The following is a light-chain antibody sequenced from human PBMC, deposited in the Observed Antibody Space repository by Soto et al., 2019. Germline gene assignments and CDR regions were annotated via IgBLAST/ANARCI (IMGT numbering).Light chain of an antibody. CDR3: SSYEDSSILM. V-gene: IGLV2-14*01. J-gene: IGLJ3*02. CDR1: SSDIGYYNY. Sequence: QSALTQPASVSGSPGQSITISCTGTSSDIGYYNYVSWYQQHPGKAPKVIIYEVSNRPSGVSDRFSGSKSGNTASLTISGLRAEDEGDYYCSSYEDSSILMFGGGTKLTVL. CDR2: EVS.